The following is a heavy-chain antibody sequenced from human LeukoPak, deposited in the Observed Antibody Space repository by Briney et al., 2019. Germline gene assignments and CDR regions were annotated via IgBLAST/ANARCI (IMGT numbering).Heavy chain of an antibody. CDR1: GFTFSSYA. V-gene: IGHV3-66*01. Sequence: PGRSLRLSCAASGFTFSSYAMHWVSQAPGKGLEWVSVIYSGGSTYYADSVKGRFTISRDNSKNTLYLQMNSLRAEDTAVYYCARDEPSPDSTDLDYWGQGTLVTVSS. CDR3: ARDEPSPDSTDLDY. J-gene: IGHJ4*02. D-gene: IGHD2/OR15-2a*01. CDR2: IYSGGST.